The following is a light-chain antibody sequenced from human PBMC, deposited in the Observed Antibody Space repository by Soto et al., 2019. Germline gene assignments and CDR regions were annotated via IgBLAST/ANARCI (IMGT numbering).Light chain of an antibody. J-gene: IGLJ1*01. CDR2: FNN. Sequence: QSVLTQPPSASGTPGQRVTISCSGSSSNIGGNTVNWYQQLPGTAPKLLIFFNNQRPSGVPDRFSGSKSGTSASLAISGLQSEDEADYYCASWDDGLDGNVFGTGTKLTVL. CDR1: SSNIGGNT. CDR3: ASWDDGLDGNV. V-gene: IGLV1-44*01.